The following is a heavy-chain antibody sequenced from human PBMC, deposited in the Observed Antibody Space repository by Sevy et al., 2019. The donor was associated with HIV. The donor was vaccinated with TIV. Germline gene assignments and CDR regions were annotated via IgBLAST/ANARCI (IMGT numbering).Heavy chain of an antibody. V-gene: IGHV1-18*01. D-gene: IGHD2-15*01. CDR1: GYSFTTYR. Sequence: AAVKVSCKASGYSFTTYRITWLRQAPGQGLEWMGWISPHNGDTNYVQNLQGRVTMITDTSTSTAYMELRSLRSDDSAVYYCARAYSCGGSCYSLAYWGQGTQVTVSS. J-gene: IGHJ4*02. CDR2: ISPHNGDT. CDR3: ARAYSCGGSCYSLAY.